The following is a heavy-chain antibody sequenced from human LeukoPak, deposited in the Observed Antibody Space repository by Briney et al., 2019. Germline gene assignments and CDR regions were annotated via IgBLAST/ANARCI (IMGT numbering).Heavy chain of an antibody. CDR3: ARDVGGGSNYYYYGMDV. V-gene: IGHV1-2*04. CDR2: INPNSGGT. Sequence: VASVKVSCKASGYTFTSYGFTWVRQAPGQGLEWMGWINPNSGGTNYAQKFQGWVTMTRDTSISTAYMELSRLRSDDTAVYYCARDVGGGSNYYYYGMDVWGQGTTVTVSS. D-gene: IGHD6-13*01. CDR1: GYTFTSYG. J-gene: IGHJ6*02.